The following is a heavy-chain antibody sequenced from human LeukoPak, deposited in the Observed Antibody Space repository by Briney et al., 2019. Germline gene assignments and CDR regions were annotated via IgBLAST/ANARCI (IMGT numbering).Heavy chain of an antibody. Sequence: KTGGSLRLSCAASGFTFSDYYMSWIRQAPGKGLEWVSYISSSGSTIYYADSVKGRFTISRDNAKNSLYLQMNSLRAEDTAVYYCAREHDSSGYKREFDYWGQGTLVTVSS. D-gene: IGHD3-22*01. J-gene: IGHJ4*02. CDR3: AREHDSSGYKREFDY. CDR1: GFTFSDYY. CDR2: ISSSGSTI. V-gene: IGHV3-11*04.